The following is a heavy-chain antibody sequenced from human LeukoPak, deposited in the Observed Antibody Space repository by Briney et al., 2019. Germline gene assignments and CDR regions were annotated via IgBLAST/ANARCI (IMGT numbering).Heavy chain of an antibody. CDR1: GGSISSGGYS. Sequence: PSETLSHTCAVSGGSISSGGYSWSWIRQPPGKGLEWIGYIYHSGSTYYNPSLKSRVTISVDRSKNQFSLKLSSVTAADTAVYYCARDPYEGGFDPWGQGTLVTVSS. J-gene: IGHJ5*02. D-gene: IGHD3-16*01. V-gene: IGHV4-30-2*01. CDR3: ARDPYEGGFDP. CDR2: IYHSGST.